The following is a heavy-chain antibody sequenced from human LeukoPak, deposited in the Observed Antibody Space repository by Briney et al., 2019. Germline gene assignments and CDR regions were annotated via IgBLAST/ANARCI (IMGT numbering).Heavy chain of an antibody. CDR3: ARGSTPSYYYDSSGHFDY. CDR2: INPSGGST. Sequence: VASVKVSCKASGYTSTSYYMHWVRQAPGQGLEWMGIINPSGGSTSYAQKFQGRVTMTRDTSTSTVYMELSSLKSEDTAVYYCARGSTPSYYYDSSGHFDYWGQGTLVTVSS. V-gene: IGHV1-46*01. J-gene: IGHJ4*02. D-gene: IGHD3-22*01. CDR1: GYTSTSYY.